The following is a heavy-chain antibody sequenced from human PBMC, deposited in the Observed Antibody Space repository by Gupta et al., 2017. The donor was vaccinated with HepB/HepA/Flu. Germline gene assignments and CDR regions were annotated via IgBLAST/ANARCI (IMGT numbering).Heavy chain of an antibody. CDR2: VDQTGGTYFSPT. CDR1: GGSVSGNY. J-gene: IGHJ3*02. D-gene: IGHD1-1*01. Sequence: QVQLQQWGAGLLKPSETLSLTCAVDGGSVSGNYWSWIRQSPGKGLEWIGEVDQTGGTYFSPTNFSPSLKGRVTTSVDTAKNQFFLKMTSVTAADTGLYYCARVQEGQLGAFDIWGHGTMVTVSS. V-gene: IGHV4-34*01. CDR3: ARVQEGQLGAFDI.